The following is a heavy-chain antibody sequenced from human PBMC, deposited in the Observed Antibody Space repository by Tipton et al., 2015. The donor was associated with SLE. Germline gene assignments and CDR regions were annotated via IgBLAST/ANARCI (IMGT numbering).Heavy chain of an antibody. CDR1: GGTFSSYA. CDR2: IIPIFGTA. V-gene: IGHV1-69*01. CDR3: ARGGYSSGWSLWYFDL. D-gene: IGHD6-19*01. Sequence: QVQLVQSGAEVKKPGSSVKVSCKASGGTFSSYAISWVRQAPGQGLEWMGGIIPIFGTANYAQKFQGRVTITADESTSTAYMELSSLRSEDTAVYYCARGGYSSGWSLWYFDLWGRGTLVTVSS. J-gene: IGHJ2*01.